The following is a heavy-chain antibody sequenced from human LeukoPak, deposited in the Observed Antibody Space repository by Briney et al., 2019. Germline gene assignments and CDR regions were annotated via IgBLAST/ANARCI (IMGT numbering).Heavy chain of an antibody. V-gene: IGHV4-39*07. CDR2: IYYSGST. Sequence: SETLSLTCTVSGGSISSYYWGWIRQPPGKGLEWIGSIYYSGSTYYNPSLKSRVTISVDTSKNQFSLKLSSVTAADTAVYYCARLGDYGDYYFDYWGQGTLVTVSS. CDR1: GGSISSYY. D-gene: IGHD4-17*01. J-gene: IGHJ4*02. CDR3: ARLGDYGDYYFDY.